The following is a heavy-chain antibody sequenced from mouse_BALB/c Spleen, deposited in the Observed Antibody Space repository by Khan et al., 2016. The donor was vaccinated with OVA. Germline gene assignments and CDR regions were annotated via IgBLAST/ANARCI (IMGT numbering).Heavy chain of an antibody. CDR2: ISSSGST. CDR1: GYSITSDYA. Sequence: EVQLVESGPGLVKPSQSLSLTCTVTGYSITSDYAWNWIRQFPGNKLEWMGYISSSGSTNYNPALKSRISITRDTSKNQFFLQLNSVTTEDTATYYCARDGSRYNYAMGYWGQGTSVTVSS. D-gene: IGHD2-3*01. CDR3: ARDGSRYNYAMGY. V-gene: IGHV3-2*02. J-gene: IGHJ4*01.